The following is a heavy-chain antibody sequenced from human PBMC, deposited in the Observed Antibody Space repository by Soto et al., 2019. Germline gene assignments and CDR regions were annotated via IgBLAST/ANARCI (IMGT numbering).Heavy chain of an antibody. Sequence: SVKVSCKASGGTFSSYAISWVRQAPGQGLEWMGGIIPIFGTANYAQKFQGRVTITADESTSTAYMELSSLRSEDTAVDYCAFYGYCCAGSCYRDFDYWGQGTLVTVSS. J-gene: IGHJ4*02. CDR2: IIPIFGTA. CDR1: GGTFSSYA. D-gene: IGHD2-15*01. V-gene: IGHV1-69*13. CDR3: AFYGYCCAGSCYRDFDY.